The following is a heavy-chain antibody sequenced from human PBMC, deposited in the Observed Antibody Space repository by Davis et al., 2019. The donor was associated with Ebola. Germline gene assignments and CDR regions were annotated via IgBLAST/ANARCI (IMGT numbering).Heavy chain of an antibody. D-gene: IGHD5-18*01. Sequence: GGSLRLSCAASGFTFNSYGMHWVRQAPGKGLEWVAVIWYDGSNKYYADSVKGRFTISRDNSKNTLYLQMNSLRAEDTAVYYCARVDSYGDFDYWGQGTLVTVSS. CDR2: IWYDGSNK. J-gene: IGHJ4*02. CDR3: ARVDSYGDFDY. CDR1: GFTFNSYG. V-gene: IGHV3-33*01.